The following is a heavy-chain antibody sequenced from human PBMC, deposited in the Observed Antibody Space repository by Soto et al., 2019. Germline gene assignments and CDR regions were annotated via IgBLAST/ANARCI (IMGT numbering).Heavy chain of an antibody. J-gene: IGHJ4*02. CDR2: ISYDGSNK. V-gene: IGHV3-30-3*01. CDR3: VRSMIIVVRLIGLDY. Sequence: GGSLRLSCGASGFTFRSYAMYWVRQTPGKGLEWVAVISYDGSNKHYADSVKGRFSISRDNAKNMLYLQMDSLSSEDTAVYYCVRSMIIVVRLIGLDYWGPGTLVTVSS. CDR1: GFTFRSYA. D-gene: IGHD3-22*01.